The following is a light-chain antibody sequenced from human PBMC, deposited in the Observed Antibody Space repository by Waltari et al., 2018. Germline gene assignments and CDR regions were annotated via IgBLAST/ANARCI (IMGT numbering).Light chain of an antibody. Sequence: DVVMTQSPLSLPVTLGPPAPIPCRSSLSLVSSDGNTYFNWFQHRPGQSPRRLLYKVSNRDSGVPDRFSGSGSGTDFTLRISRVEAEDVGVYYCMQGTHWPWTFGPGTKVEIK. V-gene: IGKV2-30*01. CDR1: LSLVSSDGNTY. CDR3: MQGTHWPWT. CDR2: KVS. J-gene: IGKJ1*01.